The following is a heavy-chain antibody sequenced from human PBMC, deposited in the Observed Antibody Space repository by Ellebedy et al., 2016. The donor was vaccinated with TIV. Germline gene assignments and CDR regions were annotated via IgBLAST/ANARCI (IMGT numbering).Heavy chain of an antibody. CDR1: GYTFTGYY. CDR3: AREGSMIRGGADGLDV. J-gene: IGHJ6*02. CDR2: INPKNGGT. Sequence: AASVKVSCKASGYTFTGYYIHWVRQAPGQGLEWMGWINPKNGGTNYAQKFQGRVTLTRDTSSSTAYMELSKLTSDDPAIYYCAREGSMIRGGADGLDVWGQGTTVTVSS. V-gene: IGHV1-2*02. D-gene: IGHD3-10*01.